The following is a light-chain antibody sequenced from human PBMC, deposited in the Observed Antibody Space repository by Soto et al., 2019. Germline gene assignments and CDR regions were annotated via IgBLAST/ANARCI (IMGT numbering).Light chain of an antibody. V-gene: IGKV1-5*03. Sequence: DLQMTQSPSTLSASVGDRVTITCRASQSISSWLAWYQHKPGKAPNLLIYKASSLESGVPSRFSGSGSGTEFTLTISSLQPDDFATYYCQQYNSYSHTFGQGTKLEIK. CDR3: QQYNSYSHT. CDR2: KAS. J-gene: IGKJ2*01. CDR1: QSISSW.